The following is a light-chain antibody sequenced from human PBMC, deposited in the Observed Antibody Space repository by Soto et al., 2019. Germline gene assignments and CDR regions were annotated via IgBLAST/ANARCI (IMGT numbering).Light chain of an antibody. CDR3: AAWEHSLNGGV. Sequence: QSVLTQPTSASGTPGQRVTISCSGSRSNIGSNTVNWYQQIPGTAPKLLSYSNNQRPSGVPDRFAGSKSGTSASLAISGLRSEDEADYYCAAWEHSLNGGVFGGGTKLTVL. V-gene: IGLV1-44*01. CDR1: RSNIGSNT. CDR2: SNN. J-gene: IGLJ3*02.